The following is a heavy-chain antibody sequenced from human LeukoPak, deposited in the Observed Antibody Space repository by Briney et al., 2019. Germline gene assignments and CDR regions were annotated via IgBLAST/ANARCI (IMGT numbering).Heavy chain of an antibody. V-gene: IGHV4-59*01. Sequence: KSSETLSLTCTVSGGSISSYYWSWIRQPPGKGLEWIGYIYYSGSTNYNPSLKSRVTISVDTSKNQFSLKLSSVTAADTAVYYCARGGATRAYYFDYWGQGTLVTVSS. CDR1: GGSISSYY. CDR3: ARGGATRAYYFDY. J-gene: IGHJ4*02. D-gene: IGHD5-12*01. CDR2: IYYSGST.